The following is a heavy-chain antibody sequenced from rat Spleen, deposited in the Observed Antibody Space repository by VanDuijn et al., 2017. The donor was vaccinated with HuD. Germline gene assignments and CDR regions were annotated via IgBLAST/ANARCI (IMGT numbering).Heavy chain of an antibody. D-gene: IGHD1-10*01. Sequence: EVQLVESDGGLVQPGRSLKLSCATSGFTFSNYDMAWVRQAPTKGLEWVASISPSGGSTYYRDSVKGRFTISRDNAKSTLYLQMNSLRSEDTATYYCTRGGNYDFDYWGQGVMVTVSS. V-gene: IGHV5S23*01. J-gene: IGHJ2*01. CDR3: TRGGNYDFDY. CDR2: ISPSGGST. CDR1: GFTFSNYD.